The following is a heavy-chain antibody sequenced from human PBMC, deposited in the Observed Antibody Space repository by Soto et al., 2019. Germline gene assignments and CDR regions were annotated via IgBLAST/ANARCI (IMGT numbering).Heavy chain of an antibody. CDR1: GYTFISYA. Sequence: QVQLVQSGAEEKKPGASVKVSCKASGYTFISYAMHWVRQAPGQRLEWMGWINPGNGNTKYSQKFQGRVTITRDTSASTAYMELSSLTSEDTAVYYCATSKSIVVIRLGYWGQGTLVTVSS. V-gene: IGHV1-3*05. CDR2: INPGNGNT. D-gene: IGHD3-22*01. J-gene: IGHJ4*02. CDR3: ATSKSIVVIRLGY.